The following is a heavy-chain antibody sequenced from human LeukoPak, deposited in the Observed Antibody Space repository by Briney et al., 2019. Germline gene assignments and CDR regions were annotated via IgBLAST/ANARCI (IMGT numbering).Heavy chain of an antibody. Sequence: ASVKVSCKASGYTFTGYYMHWVRQAPGQGLEWMGWINPNSGGTNYAQKFQGRVTMTRDTSISTAYMELSRLRSDDTAVYYCARDLWGPGIAVAGTMNPWGQGTLVTVSS. CDR2: INPNSGGT. J-gene: IGHJ5*02. D-gene: IGHD6-19*01. CDR1: GYTFTGYY. V-gene: IGHV1-2*02. CDR3: ARDLWGPGIAVAGTMNP.